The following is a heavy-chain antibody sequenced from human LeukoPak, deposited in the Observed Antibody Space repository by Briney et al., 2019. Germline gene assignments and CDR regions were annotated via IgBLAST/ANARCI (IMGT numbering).Heavy chain of an antibody. D-gene: IGHD2-21*02. CDR1: GYTFTSYY. Sequence: ASVKVSCKASGYTFTSYYMHWVRQAPGQGLEWMGIINPSGGSTSYAQKFQGRVTMTRDMSTSTAYMELSSLRSEDTAVYYCAREPLNCGGDCYFDYWGQGTLVTVSS. J-gene: IGHJ4*02. V-gene: IGHV1-46*01. CDR2: INPSGGST. CDR3: AREPLNCGGDCYFDY.